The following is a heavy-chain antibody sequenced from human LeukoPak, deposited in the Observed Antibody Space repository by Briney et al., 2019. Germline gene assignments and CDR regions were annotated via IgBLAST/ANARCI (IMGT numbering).Heavy chain of an antibody. Sequence: GGSLSHSCAASGFTFSTYWMHWVRQVPGKGLVWVSRINSDGSSTIYADSVKGRFTISRDNAKNTLYLQMNSLRPEDTAVFYCASAEQSGFDIWGQGTMVTVSS. V-gene: IGHV3-74*01. CDR3: ASAEQSGFDI. CDR2: INSDGSST. CDR1: GFTFSTYW. J-gene: IGHJ3*02. D-gene: IGHD3-3*01.